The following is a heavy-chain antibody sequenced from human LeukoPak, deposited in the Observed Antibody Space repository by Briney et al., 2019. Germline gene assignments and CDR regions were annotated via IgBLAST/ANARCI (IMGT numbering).Heavy chain of an antibody. CDR1: GYTFTSYD. D-gene: IGHD1-14*01. CDR2: MNPNSGNT. Sequence: ASVKVSCKASGYTFTSYDINWVRQATGQGLKWMGWMNPNSGNTGYAQKFQGRVTITRNTSISTAYMELSSLRSEGTAVYYCARGRIPNWFDPWGQGTLVTVSS. CDR3: ARGRIPNWFDP. J-gene: IGHJ5*02. V-gene: IGHV1-8*03.